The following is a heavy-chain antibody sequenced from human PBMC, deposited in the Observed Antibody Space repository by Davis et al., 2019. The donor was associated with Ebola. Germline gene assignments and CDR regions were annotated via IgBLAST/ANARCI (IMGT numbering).Heavy chain of an antibody. CDR2: ISSSSSTI. CDR1: GFTFSSYS. CDR3: ASYGAKLGGN. Sequence: GGSLRLSCAASGFTFSSYSMNWVRQAPGKGLEWVSYISSSSSTIYYADSVKGRFTISRDNSKNTLYLQMNSLRAEDTAVYYCASYGAKLGGNWGQGTLVTVSS. J-gene: IGHJ4*02. D-gene: IGHD4-17*01. V-gene: IGHV3-48*01.